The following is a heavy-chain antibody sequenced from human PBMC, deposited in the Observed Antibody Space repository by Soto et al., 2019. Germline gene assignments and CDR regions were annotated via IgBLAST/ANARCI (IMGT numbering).Heavy chain of an antibody. J-gene: IGHJ5*02. CDR2: ISAYNGKT. CDR3: ARVGGYSRYDPNWFEP. V-gene: IGHV1-18*01. Sequence: QVQLVQSGAEVKKPGASVKVSCKASGYTFTSYGISWVRQARGQGLEWMGWISAYNGKTNYAQKLQGRVTMTTDTARSRDYMERMRLRSDDTGVYYCARVGGYSRYDPNWFEPWGQGTLVRVSS. CDR1: GYTFTSYG. D-gene: IGHD5-12*01.